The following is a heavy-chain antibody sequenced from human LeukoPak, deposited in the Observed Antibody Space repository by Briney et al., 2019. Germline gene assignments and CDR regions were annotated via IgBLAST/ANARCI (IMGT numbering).Heavy chain of an antibody. CDR2: INQAASEK. D-gene: IGHD3-10*01. CDR1: GFTISFYW. CDR3: VRDGGYYGPDS. Sequence: GGSLRLSCAASGFTISFYWMSWVRQAPGKGLEWVANINQAASEKNYVDSVKGRFTISRDNAENSLYLQMNSVRAEDTAMYYCVRDGGYYGPDSWGQGALVSVSS. J-gene: IGHJ4*02. V-gene: IGHV3-7*04.